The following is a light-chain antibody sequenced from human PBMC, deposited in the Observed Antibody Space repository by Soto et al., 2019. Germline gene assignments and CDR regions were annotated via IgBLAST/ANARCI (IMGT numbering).Light chain of an antibody. J-gene: IGLJ2*01. Sequence: QAVVTQSPSASASLGASVTLTCTLKNTFSTYTIAWHQQRPGKGPRYLMKVNSDGSHYKGDGIPDRFSGSSSGAERYLSISSLQSDDEADYYCQTWGTGVHGVFGGGTKVTVL. CDR3: QTWGTGVHGV. V-gene: IGLV4-69*01. CDR2: VNSDGSH. CDR1: NTFSTYT.